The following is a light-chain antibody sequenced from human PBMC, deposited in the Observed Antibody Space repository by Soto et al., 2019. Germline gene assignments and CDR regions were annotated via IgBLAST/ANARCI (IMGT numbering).Light chain of an antibody. CDR2: WAS. CDR3: QQYYSTPRT. CDR1: QSILFSSNNKNY. J-gene: IGKJ2*01. Sequence: DIVLTQSPDSLAVSLGERATINCKSSQSILFSSNNKNYLAWYQQKPGQPPKLLIYWASTRESGVPGRFSGGGSGTDFTLTISILQAEDVAVYYCQQYYSTPRTFGQGTKLGI. V-gene: IGKV4-1*01.